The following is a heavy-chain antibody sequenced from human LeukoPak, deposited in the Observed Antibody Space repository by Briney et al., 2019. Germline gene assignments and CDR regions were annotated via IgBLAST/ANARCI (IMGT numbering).Heavy chain of an antibody. V-gene: IGHV4-34*01. D-gene: IGHD2-15*01. CDR2: INHSGST. CDR1: GGSFSGYY. J-gene: IGHJ6*04. Sequence: SETLSLTCAVYGGSFSGYYWSWIRQPPGKGLEWIGEINHSGSTNYNPSLKSRVTISVDTSKNQFSLKLSSVTAADTAVYYCARVLRYCSGGSCYERFYGMDVWGKGTTVTVSS. CDR3: ARVLRYCSGGSCYERFYGMDV.